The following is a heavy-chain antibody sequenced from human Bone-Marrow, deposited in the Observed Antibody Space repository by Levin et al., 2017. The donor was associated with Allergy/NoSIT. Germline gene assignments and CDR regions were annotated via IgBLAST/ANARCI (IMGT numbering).Heavy chain of an antibody. CDR3: AKGGDFDS. Sequence: GESLKISCAASGFTFRTYGIQWVRQAPGKGLEWVALITSDGNNKYYAASVKGRFTISRDNSKSALYLQMNSLSADDTAIYYCAKGGDFDSWGQGTLVTVSS. CDR1: GFTFRTYG. CDR2: ITSDGNNK. J-gene: IGHJ4*02. V-gene: IGHV3-30*18.